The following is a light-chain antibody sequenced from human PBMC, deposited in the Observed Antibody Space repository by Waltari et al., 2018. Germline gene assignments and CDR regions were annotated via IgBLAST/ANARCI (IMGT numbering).Light chain of an antibody. J-gene: IGKJ4*01. Sequence: EIVLTQSPATLSLSPGQSAALSCRASQTISTSLAWYQQKPGQPPRLVIYDASNRATDIPARFSGSGSETDFTLTISSLEAEDFAVYYYQQRYTWPLAFGGGTTVEIK. CDR2: DAS. CDR3: QQRYTWPLA. V-gene: IGKV3-11*01. CDR1: QTISTS.